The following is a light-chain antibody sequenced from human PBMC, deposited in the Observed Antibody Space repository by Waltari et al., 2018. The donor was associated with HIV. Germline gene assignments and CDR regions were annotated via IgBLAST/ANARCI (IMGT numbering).Light chain of an antibody. J-gene: IGKJ4*01. CDR2: SAS. V-gene: IGKV1-39*01. CDR3: QQSHSIPLT. CDR1: LYINMY. Sequence: DIQMTQSPSSLSASVGDKVTISCRSSLYINMYLSWYQQKPGEAPNLLIYSASTLRTGVPSRFSGSGSGTDFTLSISSLQPEDSAIYFCQQSHSIPLTFGGGTKVEV.